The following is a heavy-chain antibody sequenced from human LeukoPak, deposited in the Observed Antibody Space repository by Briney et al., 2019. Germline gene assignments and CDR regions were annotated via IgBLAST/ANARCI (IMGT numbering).Heavy chain of an antibody. CDR3: ARDALGSYDY. Sequence: GGSLRLSCAASEFIDGTNHMSWVRQAPGKGLEWVSTIYTGGSTYYADSVRGRFTISRDNSKNTLYLQMNSLRAEDTAVYYCARDALGSYDYWGQGTLVTVSS. J-gene: IGHJ4*02. D-gene: IGHD3-10*01. CDR1: EFIDGTNH. V-gene: IGHV3-66*01. CDR2: IYTGGST.